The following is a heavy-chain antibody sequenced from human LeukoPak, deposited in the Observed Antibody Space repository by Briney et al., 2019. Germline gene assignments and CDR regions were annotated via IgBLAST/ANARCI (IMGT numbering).Heavy chain of an antibody. V-gene: IGHV3-7*01. Sequence: GSLRLSCAASGFTFDDYAMHWVRQAPGKGLEWVANIKQDGSEKYYVDSVKGRFTISRDNAKSSLYLQMNSLRAEDTAVYYCAREATAGIYYDSSGYLNWGQGTLVTVSS. J-gene: IGHJ4*02. D-gene: IGHD3-22*01. CDR1: GFTFDDYA. CDR3: AREATAGIYYDSSGYLN. CDR2: IKQDGSEK.